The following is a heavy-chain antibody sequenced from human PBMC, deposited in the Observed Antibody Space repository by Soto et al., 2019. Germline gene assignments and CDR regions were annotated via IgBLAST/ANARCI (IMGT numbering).Heavy chain of an antibody. D-gene: IGHD6-19*01. CDR1: GGSISSGGYY. J-gene: IGHJ4*02. CDR3: AREAGRSNIDY. CDR2: IYNSGST. Sequence: SETLSLTCTVSGGSISSGGYYWSWIRQHPGKGLEWIGYIYNSGSTYNNTSLKNRVNKSVDTSKNQFSLKLSSVTAAGTAVYYCAREAGRSNIDYWGQGTLVTVSS. V-gene: IGHV4-31*03.